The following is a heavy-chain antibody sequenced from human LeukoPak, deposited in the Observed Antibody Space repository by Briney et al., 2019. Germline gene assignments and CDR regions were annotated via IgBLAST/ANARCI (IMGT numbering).Heavy chain of an antibody. Sequence: GGSLRLSCAASGFTFSSYSMNWVRQAPGKGLEWVSSISSSSSYIYYADSVKGRFTISRDNAKNSLYLQMNGLRAEDTAVYYCARGSETYLDYWGQRTLVTVSS. CDR3: ARGSETYLDY. CDR2: ISSSSSYI. CDR1: GFTFSSYS. J-gene: IGHJ4*02. V-gene: IGHV3-21*01.